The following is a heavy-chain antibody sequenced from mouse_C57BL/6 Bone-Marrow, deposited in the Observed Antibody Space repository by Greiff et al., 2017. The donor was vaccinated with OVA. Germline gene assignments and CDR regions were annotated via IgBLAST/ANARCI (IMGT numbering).Heavy chain of an antibody. CDR2: ISDGGSYT. CDR1: GFTFSSYA. J-gene: IGHJ2*01. V-gene: IGHV5-4*01. Sequence: EVNVVESGGGLVKPGGSLKLSCAASGFTFSSYAMSWVRQTPEKRLEWVATISDGGSYTYYPDNVKGRFTISRDNAKNNLYLQMSHLKSEDTAMYYCARDPRRFDYWGQGTTLTVSS. CDR3: ARDPRRFDY.